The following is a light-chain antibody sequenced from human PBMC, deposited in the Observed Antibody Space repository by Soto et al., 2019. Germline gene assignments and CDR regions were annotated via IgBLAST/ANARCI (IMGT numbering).Light chain of an antibody. V-gene: IGKV3-15*01. CDR2: GAS. Sequence: EIVMTQSPATLSVSPGERATLSCRASQSVRSSLAWYQQKPGQAPRLLIYGASTRATGFPARFSGSGSGTEFTLTISSLQSEDFEVYYCQQYNKWWTFGQGTKVDXK. CDR1: QSVRSS. CDR3: QQYNKWWT. J-gene: IGKJ1*01.